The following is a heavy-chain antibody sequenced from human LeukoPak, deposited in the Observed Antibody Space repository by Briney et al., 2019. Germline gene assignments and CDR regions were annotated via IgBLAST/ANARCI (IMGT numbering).Heavy chain of an antibody. Sequence: PSETLSLTCTVSGGSINSYSWSWLRRPPGKRLEWVGYIYYSGSTHYTPSLKSRVTISVDTSKNQFSLKLSSVTAADTAVYYCARGDIVATSTYFDYWGQGTLVTVSS. J-gene: IGHJ4*02. V-gene: IGHV4-59*01. D-gene: IGHD5-12*01. CDR2: IYYSGST. CDR3: ARGDIVATSTYFDY. CDR1: GGSINSYS.